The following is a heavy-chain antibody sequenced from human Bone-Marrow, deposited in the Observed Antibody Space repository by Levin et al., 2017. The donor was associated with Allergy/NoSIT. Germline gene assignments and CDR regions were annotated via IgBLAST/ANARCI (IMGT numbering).Heavy chain of an antibody. Sequence: TGGSLRLSCAASGFTFSSYAMHWVRQAPGKGLEWVAVISYDGSNKYYADSVKGRFTISRDNSKNTLYLQMNSLRAEDTAVYYCARGRGDYDYVWGSYRPYYYYGMDVWGQGTTVTVSS. D-gene: IGHD3-16*02. J-gene: IGHJ6*02. V-gene: IGHV3-30*04. CDR2: ISYDGSNK. CDR3: ARGRGDYDYVWGSYRPYYYYGMDV. CDR1: GFTFSSYA.